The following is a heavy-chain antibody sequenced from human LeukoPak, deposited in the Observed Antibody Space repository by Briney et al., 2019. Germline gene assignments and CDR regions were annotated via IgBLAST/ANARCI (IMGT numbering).Heavy chain of an antibody. Sequence: SETLSLTCTVSGGSISSYYWSWIRQPPGKGLEWIGYIYYSGSTNSNPSLKSRVTISEDTSKNQFSLKLSSVTAADTAVYYCARHAGATKGADAFDIWGQGTMVTVSS. CDR2: IYYSGST. J-gene: IGHJ3*02. D-gene: IGHD1-26*01. V-gene: IGHV4-59*08. CDR1: GGSISSYY. CDR3: ARHAGATKGADAFDI.